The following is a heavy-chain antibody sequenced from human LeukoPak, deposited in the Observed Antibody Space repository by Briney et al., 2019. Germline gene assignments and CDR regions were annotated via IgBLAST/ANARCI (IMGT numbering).Heavy chain of an antibody. CDR2: INPNSGGT. D-gene: IGHD6-13*01. J-gene: IGHJ4*02. V-gene: IGHV1-2*02. CDR3: AREPEAGAFDL. CDR1: AYTFTGYY. Sequence: ASVKVSCKSSAYTFTGYYMHWLRQAPGQGLEWMGWINPNSGGTNYAQKFRGRVTMTRDTSISTAYMELSRLTSDDTAVYFCAREPEAGAFDLWGQGTLVTVSS.